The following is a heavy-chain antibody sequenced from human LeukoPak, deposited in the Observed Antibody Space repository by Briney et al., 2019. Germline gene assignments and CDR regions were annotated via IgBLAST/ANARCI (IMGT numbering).Heavy chain of an antibody. V-gene: IGHV1-46*01. J-gene: IGHJ4*02. CDR2: INPSGGST. Sequence: ASVKVSCKASGYTFTSYDINWVRQATGQGLEWMGIINPSGGSTSYAQKFQGRVTMTRDTSTSTVYMELSSLRSEDTAVYYCARNLYCSGGSCYIGEIDYWGQGTLVTVSS. CDR3: ARNLYCSGGSCYIGEIDY. CDR1: GYTFTSYD. D-gene: IGHD2-15*01.